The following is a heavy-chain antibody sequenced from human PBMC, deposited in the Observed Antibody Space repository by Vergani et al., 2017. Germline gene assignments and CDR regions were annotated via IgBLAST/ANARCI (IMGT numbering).Heavy chain of an antibody. CDR3: ASDLQAKEGHDAFDI. D-gene: IGHD4-11*01. J-gene: IGHJ3*02. CDR1: GFTVSSNY. CDR2: IYSGGST. Sequence: EVQLVETGGGLIQPGGSLRLSCAASGFTVSSNYMSWVRQAPGKGLEWVSVIYSGGSTYYAYSVKGRFTISRDNSKNTLYLQMNILRAEDTAVYYCASDLQAKEGHDAFDIWGQGTMVTVSS. V-gene: IGHV3-53*02.